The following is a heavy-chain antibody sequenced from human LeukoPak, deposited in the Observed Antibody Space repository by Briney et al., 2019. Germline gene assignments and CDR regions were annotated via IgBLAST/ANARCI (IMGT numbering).Heavy chain of an antibody. Sequence: GGSLRLSCAASGFTFIGYGMNGVRQAPGKGLEWVAVIWYDGSNKYYAHSVKGRFTIYRDNSKNTLYLQMNSLRADDTAVYYCARDFRLSCYDLPDAFDIWGQGTMVSVSS. J-gene: IGHJ3*02. CDR2: IWYDGSNK. V-gene: IGHV3-33*01. D-gene: IGHD5-12*01. CDR3: ARDFRLSCYDLPDAFDI. CDR1: GFTFIGYG.